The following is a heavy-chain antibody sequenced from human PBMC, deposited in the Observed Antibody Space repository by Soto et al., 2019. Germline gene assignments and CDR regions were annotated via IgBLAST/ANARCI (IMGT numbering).Heavy chain of an antibody. D-gene: IGHD5-18*01. J-gene: IGHJ5*02. CDR2: IIPIFGTA. CDR1: GGTFRNYA. CDR3: AINAREGYSYGHGFDP. V-gene: IGHV1-69*12. Sequence: QVQLVQSGAEVKKPGSSVKVSCKAYGGTFRNYAISWVRQAPGQGLEWMGVIIPIFGTANYAQKFQGRVTMTADESTSTAYMELSSLRSEDTAVYYCAINAREGYSYGHGFDPWGQGTRVTVSS.